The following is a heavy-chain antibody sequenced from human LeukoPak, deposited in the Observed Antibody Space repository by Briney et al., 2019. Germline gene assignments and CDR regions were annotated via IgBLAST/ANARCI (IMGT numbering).Heavy chain of an antibody. CDR2: IYYSGNT. V-gene: IGHV4-39*07. D-gene: IGHD2-2*01. J-gene: IGHJ6*03. CDR1: GFTFSSYS. Sequence: GSLRLSCAASGFTFSSYSMNWVRQAPGKGLEWIGTIYYSGNTYYNPSLKSRVTISVDTSKNQFSLKLSSVTAADTAVYYCARDIYCSSTSCYYYYYYMDVWGKGTTVTISS. CDR3: ARDIYCSSTSCYYYYYYMDV.